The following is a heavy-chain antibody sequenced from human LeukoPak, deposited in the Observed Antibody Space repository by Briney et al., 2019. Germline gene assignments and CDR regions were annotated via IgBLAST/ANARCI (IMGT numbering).Heavy chain of an antibody. J-gene: IGHJ6*02. CDR3: ARGNPYTYCSSTSCQDPYYYYYYGMDV. D-gene: IGHD2-2*01. CDR2: MNPNSGNT. V-gene: IGHV1-8*01. CDR1: GYTFTSYD. Sequence: GASVKVSCKASGYTFTSYDINWVRQATGQGLEWMGWMNPNSGNTGYAQKFQGRVTMTRYTSISTAYMELSSLRSEDTAVYYCARGNPYTYCSSTSCQDPYYYYYYGMDVWGQGTTVTVSS.